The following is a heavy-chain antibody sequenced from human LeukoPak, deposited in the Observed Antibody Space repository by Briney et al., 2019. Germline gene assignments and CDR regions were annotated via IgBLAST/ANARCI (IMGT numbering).Heavy chain of an antibody. CDR2: IYYSEST. D-gene: IGHD2-2*01. Sequence: SESLSLTCTGSGGSVSSGSYDWGWLRQPTGKGREWIGYIYYSESTNYNPSLKSLVTLSVDTSTAQVSLTLSSVTAADTAVYYCARDNVPAATFDNWGQGILVTVSP. CDR1: GGSVSSGSYD. J-gene: IGHJ4*02. V-gene: IGHV4-61*01. CDR3: ARDNVPAATFDN.